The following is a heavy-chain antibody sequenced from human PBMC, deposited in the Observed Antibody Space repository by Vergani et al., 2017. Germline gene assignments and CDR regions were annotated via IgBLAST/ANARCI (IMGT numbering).Heavy chain of an antibody. CDR2: IYYSGST. CDR1: GGSISSSSYY. V-gene: IGHV4-39*01. CDR3: ANSLAGAGGNGSGQNYY. D-gene: IGHD6-19*01. Sequence: QVQLQESGPGLVKPSETLSLTCTVSGGSISSSSYYWGWIRQPPGKGLEWIGSIYYSGSTYYNPSLKSRVTISVDTSKNQFSLKLSSVTAADTAWDYCANSLAGAGGNGSGQNYYWGQGTLVTVSS. J-gene: IGHJ4*02.